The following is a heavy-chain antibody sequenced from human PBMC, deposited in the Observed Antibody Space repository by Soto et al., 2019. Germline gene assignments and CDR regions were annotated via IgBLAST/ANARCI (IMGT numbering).Heavy chain of an antibody. D-gene: IGHD2-21*02. V-gene: IGHV3-7*05. CDR3: ARDQSVTRRPGVDY. J-gene: IGHJ4*02. CDR1: GFTFSTYW. CDR2: IKQDGSEK. Sequence: PGGSLRLSCAASGFTFSTYWMSWVRQAPGKGLEWVANIKQDGSEKYYVGSVKGRFTISRDNSKNSLYLQMDSLSAGDTAVYYCARDQSVTRRPGVDYWGQGTLVTVSS.